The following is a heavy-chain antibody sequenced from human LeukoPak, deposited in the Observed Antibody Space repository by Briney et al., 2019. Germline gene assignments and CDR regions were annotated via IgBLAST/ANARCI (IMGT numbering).Heavy chain of an antibody. D-gene: IGHD4-23*01. J-gene: IGHJ4*02. CDR3: AKGQGQAVVPRRFDY. V-gene: IGHV3-23*01. Sequence: PGGSLRLSCAASGFSFSTHAMSWVRQAPGKGLEWVSTIYYSGGNTYSADSVKGRFTISRDNAKNMLYLQMNSLRAEDTAIYYCAKGQGQAVVPRRFDYWGQGTLVTVSS. CDR2: IYYSGGNT. CDR1: GFSFSTHA.